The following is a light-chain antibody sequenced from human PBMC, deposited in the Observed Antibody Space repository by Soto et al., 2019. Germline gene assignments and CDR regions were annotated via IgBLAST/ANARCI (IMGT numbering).Light chain of an antibody. V-gene: IGKV3-15*01. J-gene: IGKJ1*01. CDR2: GAS. Sequence: EIVMTQSPATLSVSPGERATLSCRASQSVSSNFAWYQQKPGQAPRLLIYGASTRATGIPARFSGSGSGTELTLTISRLQSEDFAVYYCQQYNNWPGTFGQGTKVEIK. CDR3: QQYNNWPGT. CDR1: QSVSSN.